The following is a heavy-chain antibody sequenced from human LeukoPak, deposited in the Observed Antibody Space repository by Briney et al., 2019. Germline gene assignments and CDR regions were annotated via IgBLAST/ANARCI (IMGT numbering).Heavy chain of an antibody. V-gene: IGHV3-20*04. Sequence: GGSLRLSCAASGFTFDNYGINWVRQAPGKGLEWVSRIHWNGGRTGYADSVKGRFTISRDNAKNSLYLQMNSLRAEDTALYYCAKDTSRLTRVTTAWFDPWGQGTLVTVSS. CDR3: AKDTSRLTRVTTAWFDP. J-gene: IGHJ5*02. CDR2: IHWNGGRT. CDR1: GFTFDNYG. D-gene: IGHD4-17*01.